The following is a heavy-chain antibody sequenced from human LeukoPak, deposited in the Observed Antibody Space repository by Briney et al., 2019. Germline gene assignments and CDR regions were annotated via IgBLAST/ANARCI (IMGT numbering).Heavy chain of an antibody. J-gene: IGHJ5*02. D-gene: IGHD1-1*01. CDR1: GFTFDDYA. V-gene: IGHV3-9*01. Sequence: PGGSLRLSCAASGFTFDDYAMPWVRQAPGKGLEWVSGISWNSGSIGYVDSVKGRFTISRDNAKNSLYLQMNSLRAEDTALYYCAKGERGALHNWFDPWGQGTLVTVSS. CDR2: ISWNSGSI. CDR3: AKGERGALHNWFDP.